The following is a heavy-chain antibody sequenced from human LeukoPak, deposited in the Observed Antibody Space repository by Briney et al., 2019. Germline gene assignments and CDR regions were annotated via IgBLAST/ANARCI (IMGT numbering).Heavy chain of an antibody. CDR1: GFTFSSYW. Sequence: GGSLRLSCAASGFTFSSYWMHWVRQAPGKGLVWVSLINTDGSSTSYADSVKGRFTISRDNAKNTLYLQMNSLRAEDTAVYYCARDTYDSSGYYYGPFDYWGQGTPVTVSS. CDR3: ARDTYDSSGYYYGPFDY. CDR2: INTDGSST. V-gene: IGHV3-74*01. J-gene: IGHJ4*02. D-gene: IGHD3-22*01.